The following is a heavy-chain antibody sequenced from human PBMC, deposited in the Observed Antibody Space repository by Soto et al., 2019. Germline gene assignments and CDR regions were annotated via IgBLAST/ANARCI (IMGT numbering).Heavy chain of an antibody. D-gene: IGHD1-26*01. CDR1: AATFTSPA. CDR3: AAWGAGATNSYSHC. J-gene: IGHJ4*02. V-gene: IGHV1-58*01. Sequence: ASVKVSCKASAATFTSPAVQWVRQARVQRLEWIGCIVVGSGNTNYAQKFQERVTITRDMSTSTAYMELSSLRSEDTAVHYCAAWGAGATNSYSHCWGQGTLVAVS. CDR2: IVVGSGNT.